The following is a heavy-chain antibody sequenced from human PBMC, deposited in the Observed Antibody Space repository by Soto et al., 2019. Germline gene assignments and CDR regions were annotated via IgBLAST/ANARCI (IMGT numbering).Heavy chain of an antibody. CDR2: ISGSGGST. D-gene: IGHD6-13*01. CDR3: ARASSSWYDFDY. V-gene: IGHV3-23*01. CDR1: GFTFSSYA. Sequence: EVQLLESGGGLVQPGGSLRLSCAASGFTFSSYAMSWVRQAPGKGLEWVSAISGSGGSTYYADSVKGRFTISRDNSKNTLYLQMSSLRAEDTAVYYCARASSSWYDFDYWGQGTLVTVSS. J-gene: IGHJ4*02.